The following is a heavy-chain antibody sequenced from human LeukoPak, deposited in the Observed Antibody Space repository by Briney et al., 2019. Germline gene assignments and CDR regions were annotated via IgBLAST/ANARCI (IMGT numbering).Heavy chain of an antibody. V-gene: IGHV3-48*03. CDR3: AREGGYYFDY. J-gene: IGHJ4*02. Sequence: GGSLRLSCAASGFTFSSYEMNWVRQAPGKGLEWVSYISVSGTTIYYADSVKGRITISRDNSKNTLYLQMNSLRAEDTAVYYCAREGGYYFDYWGQGTLVTVSS. D-gene: IGHD3-16*01. CDR1: GFTFSSYE. CDR2: ISVSGTTI.